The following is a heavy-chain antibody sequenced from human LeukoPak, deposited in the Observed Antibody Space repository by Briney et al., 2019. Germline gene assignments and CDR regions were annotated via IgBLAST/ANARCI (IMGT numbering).Heavy chain of an antibody. Sequence: SETLSLTCTVSGGSISSGSYYCSWIRQHPGKGLEWIGYIYYSGSTYYNPSLKSRVTISVDTSKNQFSLKLSSVTAADTAVYYCARDWGGDYGFDYWGQGTLVTVSS. CDR2: IYYSGST. CDR3: ARDWGGDYGFDY. J-gene: IGHJ4*02. CDR1: GGSISSGSYY. V-gene: IGHV4-31*03. D-gene: IGHD4-17*01.